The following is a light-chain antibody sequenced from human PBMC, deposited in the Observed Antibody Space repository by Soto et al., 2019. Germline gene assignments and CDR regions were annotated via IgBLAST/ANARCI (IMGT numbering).Light chain of an antibody. Sequence: QSVLTQPASVSGSPGQSVTISCTGTSSDVGTYNLVSWYQQHPDKAPKLMIYEGSKRPSGLSNRFSGSKSGNTASLTISGLQADDEADYYCCSYAGSNTFVFGPGTKLTVL. CDR1: SSDVGTYNL. CDR3: CSYAGSNTFV. V-gene: IGLV2-23*01. CDR2: EGS. J-gene: IGLJ1*01.